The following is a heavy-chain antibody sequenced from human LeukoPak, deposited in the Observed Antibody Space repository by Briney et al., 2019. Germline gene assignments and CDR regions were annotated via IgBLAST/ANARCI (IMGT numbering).Heavy chain of an antibody. D-gene: IGHD2-15*01. J-gene: IGHJ4*02. Sequence: SETLSLTCSVSGGSISGYCWSWIRQPPGKGLEWIGYIDYSGSTNYNPSLKSRVTISLETSKSQFSLKLNSLTAADTAVYFCAAHYPGYCSGGSCYASYWGQGTLVTVSS. CDR1: GGSISGYC. V-gene: IGHV4-59*12. CDR2: IDYSGST. CDR3: AAHYPGYCSGGSCYASY.